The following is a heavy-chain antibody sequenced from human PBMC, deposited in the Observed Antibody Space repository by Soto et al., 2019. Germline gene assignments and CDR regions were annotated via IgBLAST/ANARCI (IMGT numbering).Heavy chain of an antibody. Sequence: QITLKESGTTLVKPTQSLTLTCTVSGFSLSGDGVGVGWIRQPPGKALEWLALIYWDDDQRYSPSLKTRLTITKDTSKNQMVLTMTNMDPVDTATYYCAHAFGGTSWPNDAFDIWGKGTVVTVSS. CDR1: GFSLSGDGVG. CDR3: AHAFGGTSWPNDAFDI. CDR2: IYWDDDQ. V-gene: IGHV2-5*02. J-gene: IGHJ3*02. D-gene: IGHD3-3*02.